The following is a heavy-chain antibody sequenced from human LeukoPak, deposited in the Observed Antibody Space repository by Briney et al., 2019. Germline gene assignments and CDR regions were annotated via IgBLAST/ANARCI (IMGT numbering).Heavy chain of an antibody. CDR1: GFTFSSYA. Sequence: PGGSLSLSCAASGFTFSSYAMSWVRQAPGKGLEWVSAISGSGGSTYYADSVKGRFTISRDNSKNTLYLQMNSLRAEDTAVYYCAKDQEQWLVPTCFDYWGQGTLVTVSS. CDR3: AKDQEQWLVPTCFDY. CDR2: ISGSGGST. V-gene: IGHV3-23*01. J-gene: IGHJ4*02. D-gene: IGHD6-19*01.